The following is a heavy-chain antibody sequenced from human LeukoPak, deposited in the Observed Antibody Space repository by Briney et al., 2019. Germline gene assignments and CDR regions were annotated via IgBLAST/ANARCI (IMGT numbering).Heavy chain of an antibody. D-gene: IGHD5-24*01. CDR1: GGSISSYY. J-gene: IGHJ5*02. CDR3: ARARDGHIDNWFDP. V-gene: IGHV4-59*01. Sequence: SETLSLTCAVSGGSISSYYWSWIRQPPGKGLEWIGYIYYSGSTNYNPSLKSRVTISVDTSKNQFSLKMSSVTAADTAVYYCARARDGHIDNWFDPWGQGTLVIVSS. CDR2: IYYSGST.